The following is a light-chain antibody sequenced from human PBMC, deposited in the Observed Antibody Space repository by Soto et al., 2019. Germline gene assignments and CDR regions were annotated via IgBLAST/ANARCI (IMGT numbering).Light chain of an antibody. CDR3: QQTYSTLT. J-gene: IGKJ3*01. V-gene: IGKV1-39*01. Sequence: DIQMTQSPSSLSASVGDRVTITCRASQSISSYLNWYQQKPGKAPKLLIYAASTLQSGVQSRFSGRGSGTDFTLTINSLQPEDFATYYCQQTYSTLTFGPGTRVDIK. CDR1: QSISSY. CDR2: AAS.